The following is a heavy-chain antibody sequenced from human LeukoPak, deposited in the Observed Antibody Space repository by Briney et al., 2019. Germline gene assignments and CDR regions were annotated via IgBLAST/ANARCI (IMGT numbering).Heavy chain of an antibody. CDR2: IGGDGIA. CDR1: GFTFTDHP. Sequence: GGSLRLSCVASGFTFTDHPMNWVRQAPGKGLEWISYIGGDGIAFYADSVKGRFTASKDDARKSMYLQMNSLRVEDTAVYYCAKDRANWAIDDWGQGTQVTVS. CDR3: AKDRANWAIDD. V-gene: IGHV3-69-1*01. D-gene: IGHD3-16*01. J-gene: IGHJ4*02.